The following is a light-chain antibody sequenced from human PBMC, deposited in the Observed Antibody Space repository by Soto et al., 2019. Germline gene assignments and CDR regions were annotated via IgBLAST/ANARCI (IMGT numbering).Light chain of an antibody. CDR2: DVT. V-gene: IGLV2-14*01. J-gene: IGLJ1*01. Sequence: QSVLTQPASVSGSPGQSITISCTGTSSDVGGYKYVSWYQQHPDKAPKLIIYDVTNRPSGISNRFSGSKSGNTASLTISGLQAEDEADYYCSSYTSSSSYVFGTGIKLTVL. CDR3: SSYTSSSSYV. CDR1: SSDVGGYKY.